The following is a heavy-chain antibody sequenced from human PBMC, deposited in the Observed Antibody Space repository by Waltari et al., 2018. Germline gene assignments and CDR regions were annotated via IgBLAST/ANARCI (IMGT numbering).Heavy chain of an antibody. D-gene: IGHD3-10*01. V-gene: IGHV4-39*07. CDR1: GGSVSSPAYY. CDR2: IYYSGAT. CDR3: ASHLWYRDLSRVAFDF. Sequence: QLQLQESGPALVRPSETLSLSCTVSGGSVSSPAYYWSWVRQSPGKGLGWIETIYYSGATSYNPSLKSRVTISIDTSKNQLSLELTSVTAADTAIYYCASHLWYRDLSRVAFDFWGQGTLVAVSS. J-gene: IGHJ4*02.